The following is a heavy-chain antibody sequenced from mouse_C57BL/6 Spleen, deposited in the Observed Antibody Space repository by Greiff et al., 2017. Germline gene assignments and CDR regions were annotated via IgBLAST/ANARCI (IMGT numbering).Heavy chain of an antibody. CDR3: ARSGYSNYWYYFCY. V-gene: IGHV1-85*01. D-gene: IGHD2-5*01. CDR1: GYTFTSYG. CDR2: IYPRDGST. Sequence: VQLQESGPELVKPGASVKLSCKASGYTFTSYGINWVKQRPGQGLEWIGWIYPRDGSTKYNEKFKGKATLAVYTSSSTAYMELRSLTSEDSAVYFCARSGYSNYWYYFCYWGQSTTRTVST. J-gene: IGHJ2*01.